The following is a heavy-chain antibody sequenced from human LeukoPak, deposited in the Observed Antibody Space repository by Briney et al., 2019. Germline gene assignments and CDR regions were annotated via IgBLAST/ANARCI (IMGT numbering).Heavy chain of an antibody. D-gene: IGHD3-3*01. Sequence: SETLSLTCTVPGGSLSSSSYYWGWIRQPPGKGLEWIGSIYYSGSTYYSPSLKSRVTISVDTSKNQFSLKLSSVTAADTAVYYCARQETATYYDFWSGYLGYFDYWGQGTLVTVSS. CDR2: IYYSGST. J-gene: IGHJ4*02. V-gene: IGHV4-39*01. CDR3: ARQETATYYDFWSGYLGYFDY. CDR1: GGSLSSSSYY.